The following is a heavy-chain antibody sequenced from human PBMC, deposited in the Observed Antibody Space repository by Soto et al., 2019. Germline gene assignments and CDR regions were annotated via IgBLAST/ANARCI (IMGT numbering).Heavy chain of an antibody. CDR2: ISGSGGST. Sequence: PGVSLRLSCAASGFTFSSYWMHWVRQAPGRGLEWVSAISGSGGSTYYADSVKGRFTISRDNSKNTLYLQMNSLRAEDTAVYYCEKGTYTKQWLVGPFDYWGQGTLGTVSS. CDR1: GFTFSSYW. J-gene: IGHJ4*02. D-gene: IGHD6-19*01. CDR3: EKGTYTKQWLVGPFDY. V-gene: IGHV3-23*01.